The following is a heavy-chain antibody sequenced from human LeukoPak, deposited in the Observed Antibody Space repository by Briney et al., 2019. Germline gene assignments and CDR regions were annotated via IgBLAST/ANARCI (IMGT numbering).Heavy chain of an antibody. D-gene: IGHD3-22*01. V-gene: IGHV3-66*01. CDR1: GFTVSSNY. Sequence: GGSLRLSCAASGFTVSSNYMSWVRQAPGKGLEWVSVIYSGGSTYYADSVKGRFTISRDNSKNTLYLQMNSLRAEDTAVYYCARDLPYYYDSSGYYYYYGMDVWGQGTTVTVSS. J-gene: IGHJ6*02. CDR3: ARDLPYYYDSSGYYYYYGMDV. CDR2: IYSGGST.